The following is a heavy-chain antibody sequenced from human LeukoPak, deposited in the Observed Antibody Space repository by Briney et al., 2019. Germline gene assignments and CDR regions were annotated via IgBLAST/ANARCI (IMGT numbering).Heavy chain of an antibody. CDR2: ISYDGSNK. D-gene: IGHD3-22*01. V-gene: IGHV3-30-3*01. CDR3: AREDYYDSSGPTTGMDV. CDR1: GFTFNTFA. J-gene: IGHJ6*02. Sequence: GGSLRLSCAASGFTFNTFAMTWVRQAPGKGLEWVAVISYDGSNKYYADSVKGRFTISGDNSKNTLYLQMNSLRAEDTAVYYCAREDYYDSSGPTTGMDVWGQGTTVTVSS.